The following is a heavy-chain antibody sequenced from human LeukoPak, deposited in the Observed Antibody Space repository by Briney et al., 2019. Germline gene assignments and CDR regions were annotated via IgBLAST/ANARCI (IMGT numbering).Heavy chain of an antibody. CDR1: GFTFSSYE. J-gene: IGHJ6*03. D-gene: IGHD2-15*01. Sequence: PGGSLRLSCAASGFTFSSYEMNWVRQAPGKGLEWVSYISSSGSTIYYADSVKGRLTISRDNAKNSLYLQMNSLRAEDTAVYYCAGWWSAGNYYMDVWGKGTTVTVSS. V-gene: IGHV3-48*03. CDR2: ISSSGSTI. CDR3: AGWWSAGNYYMDV.